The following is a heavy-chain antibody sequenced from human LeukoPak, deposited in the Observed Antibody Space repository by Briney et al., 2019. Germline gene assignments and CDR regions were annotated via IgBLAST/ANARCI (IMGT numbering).Heavy chain of an antibody. CDR1: GGSISSYY. CDR2: IYYSGST. V-gene: IGHV4-59*01. J-gene: IGHJ3*02. CDR3: ARHRKSHYDFWSGYYTDDAFDI. Sequence: SGTLSLTCTVSGGSISSYYWSWIRQPPGKGLEWIGYIYYSGSTNYNPSLKSRVTISVDTSKNQFSLKLSSVTAADTAVYYCARHRKSHYDFWSGYYTDDAFDIWGQGTMVTVSS. D-gene: IGHD3-3*01.